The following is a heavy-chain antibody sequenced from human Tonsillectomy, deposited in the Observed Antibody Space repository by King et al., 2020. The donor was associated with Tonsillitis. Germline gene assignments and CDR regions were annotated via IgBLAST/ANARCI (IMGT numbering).Heavy chain of an antibody. D-gene: IGHD5-18*01. Sequence: VQLVESGGGFVQPGGSLRLSCAASGFTFSSYAMSWVRQAPGKGLNWGSTIRGSGGSTYYADSVKGRVTISRDNSKNNLYLQMKSLRAEDTAVYYCAKVRSYGWGDAFDIWGQGTMVTVSS. V-gene: IGHV3-23*04. J-gene: IGHJ3*02. CDR2: IRGSGGST. CDR3: AKVRSYGWGDAFDI. CDR1: GFTFSSYA.